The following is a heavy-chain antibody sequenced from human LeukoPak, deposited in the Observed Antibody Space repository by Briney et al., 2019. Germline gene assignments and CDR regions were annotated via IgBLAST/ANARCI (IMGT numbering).Heavy chain of an antibody. CDR1: GFTSSSYA. CDR3: ARDVERVDYSNSLDY. V-gene: IGHV3-30-3*01. CDR2: ISYDGSNK. Sequence: GGSLRLSCAASGFTSSSYAMHWVRQAPGKGLEWVAVISYDGSNKYYADSVKGRFTISRDNSKNTLYLQMNSLRAEDTAVYYCARDVERVDYSNSLDYWGQGTLVTVSS. D-gene: IGHD4-11*01. J-gene: IGHJ4*02.